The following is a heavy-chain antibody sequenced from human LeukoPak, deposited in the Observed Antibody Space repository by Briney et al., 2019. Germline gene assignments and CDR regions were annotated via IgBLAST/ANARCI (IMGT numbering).Heavy chain of an antibody. CDR2: IYYSGRT. J-gene: IGHJ5*02. CDR1: AGSISSSNYY. D-gene: IGHD3-10*01. CDR3: ARGRPDGSGSYYKFDP. V-gene: IGHV4-39*01. Sequence: SETLSLTCTVSAGSISSSNYYWGWIRQPPGKGLEWIGSIYYSGRTYYNPSLKSRVTISVDTSKKQFSLKLSSVAAADTAVYYCARGRPDGSGSYYKFDPWGQGTLVTVSS.